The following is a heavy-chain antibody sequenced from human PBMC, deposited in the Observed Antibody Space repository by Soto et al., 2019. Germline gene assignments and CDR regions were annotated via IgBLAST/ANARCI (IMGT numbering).Heavy chain of an antibody. CDR3: ARVSNYARGSWFDP. V-gene: IGHV4-34*01. J-gene: IGHJ5*02. CDR2: INHSGST. D-gene: IGHD4-4*01. CDR1: GGSFSGYY. Sequence: SETLSLTCAVYGGSFSGYYWSWIRQPPGKGLEWIGYINHSGSTNYNPSLKSRVTISVDTSKNQFSLKLSSVTAADTAVYYCARVSNYARGSWFDPWGQGTPVTVSS.